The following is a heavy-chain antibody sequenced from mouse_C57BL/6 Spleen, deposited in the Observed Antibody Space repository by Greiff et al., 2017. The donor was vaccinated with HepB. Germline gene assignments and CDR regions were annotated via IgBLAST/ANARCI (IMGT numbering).Heavy chain of an antibody. CDR3: ARWALYGNSWFAY. D-gene: IGHD2-1*01. CDR1: GFNIKDYY. V-gene: IGHV14-2*01. J-gene: IGHJ3*01. Sequence: VQLQQSGAELVKPGASVKLSCTASGFNIKDYYMHWVKQRTEQGLEWIGRIDPEDGETKYAQKFQGKATITADTSSNTAYLQLISLTSEDTAVYYCARWALYGNSWFAYWGKGTLVTVSA. CDR2: IDPEDGET.